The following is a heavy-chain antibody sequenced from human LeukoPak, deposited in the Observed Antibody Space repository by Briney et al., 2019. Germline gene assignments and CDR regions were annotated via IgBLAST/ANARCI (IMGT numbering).Heavy chain of an antibody. J-gene: IGHJ3*02. CDR1: GGSVSDYY. CDR3: AREGRAISHLDAFDI. Sequence: SETLSLTCTISGGSVSDYYWSWIRQSPGKGLEWIGYIYHTGSTSYSPSLKSRVTISVDTSKNQFSLKLSSVTAADTAVYYCAREGRAISHLDAFDIWGQGTMVTVSS. D-gene: IGHD3-9*01. V-gene: IGHV4-59*02. CDR2: IYHTGST.